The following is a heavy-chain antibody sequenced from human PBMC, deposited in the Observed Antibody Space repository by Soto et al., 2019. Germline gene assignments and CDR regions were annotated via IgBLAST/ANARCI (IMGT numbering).Heavy chain of an antibody. Sequence: GGSLRLSCAASGFTFDDYAMHWVRQAPGKGLEWVSGISWNSGSIGYADSVKGRFTISRDNAKNSLYLQMNSLRAEDTALYYCAKDTSFIAVAATSAFDIWGQGTMVTVSS. D-gene: IGHD6-19*01. V-gene: IGHV3-9*01. J-gene: IGHJ3*02. CDR3: AKDTSFIAVAATSAFDI. CDR2: ISWNSGSI. CDR1: GFTFDDYA.